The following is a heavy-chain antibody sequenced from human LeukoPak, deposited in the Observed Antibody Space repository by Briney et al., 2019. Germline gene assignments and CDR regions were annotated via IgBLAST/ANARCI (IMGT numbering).Heavy chain of an antibody. Sequence: EASVKVSCKTSGYTFTGYYMHWVRQAPGQGLEWMGWINPNSGGTNYAQKFQGRVTMTRDTSISTAYMELSSLRSEDTAVYFCARVLEKYSDRSGYDAFDIWGQGTMVTVSS. CDR1: GYTFTGYY. D-gene: IGHD3-22*01. CDR2: INPNSGGT. CDR3: ARVLEKYSDRSGYDAFDI. V-gene: IGHV1-2*02. J-gene: IGHJ3*02.